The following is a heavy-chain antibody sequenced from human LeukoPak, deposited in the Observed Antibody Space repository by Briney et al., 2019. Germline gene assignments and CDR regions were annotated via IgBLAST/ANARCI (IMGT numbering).Heavy chain of an antibody. J-gene: IGHJ5*02. V-gene: IGHV3-48*03. CDR1: GFIFSSYE. CDR2: ISRSGTTI. Sequence: PGGSLRLSCAASGFIFSSYEMNWVRQAPGKGLEWVSYISRSGTTIYYADSVKGRFTISRDNAKNSLYLQMNSLRAEDTALYYCAKDGFSSSWYNWFDPWGQGTLVTVSS. CDR3: AKDGFSSSWYNWFDP. D-gene: IGHD6-13*01.